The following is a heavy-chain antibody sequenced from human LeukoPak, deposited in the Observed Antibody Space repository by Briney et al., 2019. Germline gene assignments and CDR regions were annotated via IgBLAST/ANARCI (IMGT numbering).Heavy chain of an antibody. CDR3: ARDSFTYGNS. D-gene: IGHD3-10*01. CDR2: INEDGSGK. V-gene: IGHV3-7*01. Sequence: GGSLRLSCAASGFTFSSSWMCWVRQAPGKGLEWVANINEDGSGKYYVDSVRGRFTISRDNTKNSLYLQMNSLRAEDTAVYYCARDSFTYGNSWGQGTLVTVSS. J-gene: IGHJ4*02. CDR1: GFTFSSSW.